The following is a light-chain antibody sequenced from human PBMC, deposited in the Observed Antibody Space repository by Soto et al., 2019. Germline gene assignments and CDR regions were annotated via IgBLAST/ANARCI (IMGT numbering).Light chain of an antibody. CDR3: CSYAGSYPFV. V-gene: IGLV2-11*01. CDR2: DVD. J-gene: IGLJ1*01. Sequence: QSVLTQPPSVSGTPGQAVTISCTGTSSDVGGYNYVSWYQHHPGNAPKLMIYDVDKRPSGVPGRFSGSKSGNTASLTISGLQAEDEADYYCCSYAGSYPFVFGTGTKVTVL. CDR1: SSDVGGYNY.